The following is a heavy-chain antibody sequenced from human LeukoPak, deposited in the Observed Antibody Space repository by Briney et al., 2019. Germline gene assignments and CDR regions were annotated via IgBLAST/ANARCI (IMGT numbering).Heavy chain of an antibody. J-gene: IGHJ4*02. D-gene: IGHD1-1*01. V-gene: IGHV6-1*01. Sequence: PSQTLSLTCAISGDSVSSSSAAWRWIRQSPSRGLEWLGRTYYRSKWYNDYAVSVKSRITINPDTSKNQFSLQVNSMTPEDTAVYYCAREGSEGYLFDYWGQGTLVTVSS. CDR1: GDSVSSSSAA. CDR3: AREGSEGYLFDY. CDR2: TYYRSKWYN.